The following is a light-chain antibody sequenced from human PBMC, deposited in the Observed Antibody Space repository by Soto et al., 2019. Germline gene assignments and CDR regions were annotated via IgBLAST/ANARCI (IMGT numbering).Light chain of an antibody. V-gene: IGKV3-15*01. J-gene: IGKJ5*01. CDR1: QSVSSN. CDR3: QQYNNWSRIT. CDR2: GAS. Sequence: EIVMTQSPATLSVAQGERATLSCRASQSVSSNLAWYQQKPGQAPRLLIYGASTRATGIPARFSGSGSGTEFTLTISSLQSEDFAVYYCQQYNNWSRITFGQGTRLEIK.